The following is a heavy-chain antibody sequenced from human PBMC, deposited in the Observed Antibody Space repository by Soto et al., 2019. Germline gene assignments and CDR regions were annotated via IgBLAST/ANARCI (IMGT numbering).Heavy chain of an antibody. CDR1: GGSISSGGYY. CDR3: ARMDSGDYEYYFDY. CDR2: IYYSGSP. Sequence: QVQLQESGPGLVKPSQTLSLTCTVSGGSISSGGYYWSWIRQHPGKGLEWIGYIYYSGSPYYNPSLKSRVTISVDTSKNQFSLKLSSVTAADTAVYYCARMDSGDYEYYFDYWGQGTLVTVSS. D-gene: IGHD4-17*01. J-gene: IGHJ4*02. V-gene: IGHV4-31*03.